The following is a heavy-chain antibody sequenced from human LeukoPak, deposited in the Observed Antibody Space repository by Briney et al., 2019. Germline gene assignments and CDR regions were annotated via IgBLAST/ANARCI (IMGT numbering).Heavy chain of an antibody. CDR1: GYTFTGYY. CDR3: ARDPGRYFPDDAFDI. J-gene: IGHJ3*02. D-gene: IGHD1-26*01. V-gene: IGHV1-2*02. Sequence: ASVKVSCKASGYTFTGYYMHWVRQAPGQGLEWMGWINPNSGGTNYAQKFQGRVTMTRDTSISTAYMELSRLRSDDTAVYYCARDPGRYFPDDAFDIWGQGTMDTVSS. CDR2: INPNSGGT.